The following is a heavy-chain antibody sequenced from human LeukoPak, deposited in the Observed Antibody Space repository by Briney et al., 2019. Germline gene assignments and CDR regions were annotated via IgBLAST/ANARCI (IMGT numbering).Heavy chain of an antibody. CDR2: IYYSGTT. D-gene: IGHD5-18*01. Sequence: KPSETLSLTCAISGGSINNYYWSWIRQPPGKGLEWIGYIYYSGTTNYSPSLNSRVNISLDTAKNQFSLRLSSVPAADTAVYYCARQTAKNVDTARFDSWGQGTLVTVSS. CDR3: ARQTAKNVDTARFDS. CDR1: GGSINNYY. J-gene: IGHJ4*02. V-gene: IGHV4-59*08.